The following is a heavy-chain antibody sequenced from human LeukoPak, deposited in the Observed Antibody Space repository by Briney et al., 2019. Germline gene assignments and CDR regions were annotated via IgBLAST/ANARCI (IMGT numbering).Heavy chain of an antibody. J-gene: IGHJ4*02. V-gene: IGHV4-59*08. Sequence: SETLSLTCTVSGGSISSYYWSWIRQPPGKGLEWIGYIYYSGSTNYNPSLKSRVIISVDTSKNQFSLKLSSVTAADTAVYYCARVYSMVRQYFDYWGQGTLVTVSS. CDR1: GGSISSYY. D-gene: IGHD3-10*01. CDR3: ARVYSMVRQYFDY. CDR2: IYYSGST.